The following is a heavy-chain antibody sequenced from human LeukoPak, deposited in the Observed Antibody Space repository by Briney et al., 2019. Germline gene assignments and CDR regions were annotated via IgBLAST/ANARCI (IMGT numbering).Heavy chain of an antibody. J-gene: IGHJ4*02. V-gene: IGHV4-30-2*01. CDR1: GGSISSGGYY. D-gene: IGHD6-6*01. CDR2: IYHSGST. Sequence: SQTLSLTCTVSGGSISSGGYYWSWIRQPPGKGLEWIGYIYHSGSTYYNPSLKSRVTISVDRSKNQFSLKLSSVTAADTAVYYCAREMSIAAGGGNYFDYWGQGTLVTVSS. CDR3: AREMSIAAGGGNYFDY.